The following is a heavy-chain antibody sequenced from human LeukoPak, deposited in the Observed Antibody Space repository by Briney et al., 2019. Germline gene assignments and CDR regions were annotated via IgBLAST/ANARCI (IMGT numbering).Heavy chain of an antibody. J-gene: IGHJ4*02. V-gene: IGHV3-49*04. Sequence: PGGSLRLSCTSSGFTFGDYAMSWVRQAPGKGLEWVGFIRSKAYGGTTEYAASVKGRFTISRDDSKSIAYLQMNSLKTEDTDVYYCTRVITMIVVVITHVDYWGQGTLVTVSS. CDR2: IRSKAYGGTT. CDR3: TRVITMIVVVITHVDY. D-gene: IGHD3-22*01. CDR1: GFTFGDYA.